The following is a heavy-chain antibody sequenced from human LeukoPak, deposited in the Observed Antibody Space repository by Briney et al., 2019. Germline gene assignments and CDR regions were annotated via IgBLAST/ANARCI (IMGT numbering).Heavy chain of an antibody. Sequence: PSETLSLTCTVSGGSISSYYWSWIRQPPGKGLEWIGYIYYSGSTNYNPSLKSRVTISVDTSKNQLSLKLSSVTAADTAVYYCARVRAAAVSAFDIWGQGTMVTVSS. J-gene: IGHJ3*02. D-gene: IGHD6-13*01. CDR3: ARVRAAAVSAFDI. CDR1: GGSISSYY. V-gene: IGHV4-59*01. CDR2: IYYSGST.